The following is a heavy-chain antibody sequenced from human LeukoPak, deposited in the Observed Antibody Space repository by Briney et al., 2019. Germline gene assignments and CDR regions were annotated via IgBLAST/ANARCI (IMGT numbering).Heavy chain of an antibody. J-gene: IGHJ4*02. V-gene: IGHV1-69*04. D-gene: IGHD3-3*01. CDR1: RVTFSSYA. Sequence: SVKVSCKASRVTFSSYAISWVRQAPGQGLERMGRIILNFGIANYAQKFQGRVTITADKSTSTAYMELSSLRSEDTAVYYCARETSGYDWSGYSTFDYWGQGTLVTVSS. CDR3: ARETSGYDWSGYSTFDY. CDR2: IILNFGIA.